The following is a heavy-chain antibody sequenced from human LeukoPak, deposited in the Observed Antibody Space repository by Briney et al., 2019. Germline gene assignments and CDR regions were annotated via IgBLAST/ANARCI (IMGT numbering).Heavy chain of an antibody. J-gene: IGHJ5*02. CDR1: GGSFSGYY. Sequence: SETLSLTCAVYGGSFSGYYWSWIRQPPVKGLEWIGEINHSGSTNYNPSLKSRVTISVDTSKNQFSLKLSSVTAADTAVYYCAASHTIFGVEPWGQGTLVTVSS. CDR3: AASHTIFGVEP. D-gene: IGHD3-3*01. CDR2: INHSGST. V-gene: IGHV4-34*01.